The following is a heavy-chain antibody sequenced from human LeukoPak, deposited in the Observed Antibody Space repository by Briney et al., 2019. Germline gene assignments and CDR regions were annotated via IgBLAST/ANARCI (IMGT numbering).Heavy chain of an antibody. V-gene: IGHV4-4*02. Sequence: PSETLSLTCTVSGGSISSSNWWSWVRQPPGKGLEWIGEIYHSGSTNYNPSLKSRVTISVDKSKNQFSLKLSSVTAADTAVYYCARPLGSSWDGMDVWGQGTTVTVSS. CDR2: IYHSGST. J-gene: IGHJ6*02. CDR3: ARPLGSSWDGMDV. CDR1: GGSISSSNW. D-gene: IGHD6-13*01.